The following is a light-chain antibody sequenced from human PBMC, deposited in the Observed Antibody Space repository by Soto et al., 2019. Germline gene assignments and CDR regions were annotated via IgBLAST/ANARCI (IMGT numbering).Light chain of an antibody. J-gene: IGKJ2*01. CDR1: QSVSSTY. Sequence: ELVLTQSPGTLSLSPGERATLSCRASQSVSSTYIAWYQQTPGKAPRLLIYGASSRATGIPDRFSGSGSGTDFTLIISRLEPEDFAVYFCQQYGRSPPFTFCQGNKVEIK. V-gene: IGKV3-20*01. CDR2: GAS. CDR3: QQYGRSPPFT.